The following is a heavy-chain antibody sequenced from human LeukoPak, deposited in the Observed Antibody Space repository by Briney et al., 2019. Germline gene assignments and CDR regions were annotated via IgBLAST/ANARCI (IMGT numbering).Heavy chain of an antibody. CDR2: INSDGSST. V-gene: IGHV3-74*01. CDR3: ARARLAAAAKNWFDP. CDR1: GFTFSSYW. Sequence: PGGSLRLSCAASGFTFSSYWMHWVRQAPGKGLVWVSRINSDGSSTSYADSVKGRFTISRDNAKNTLYLQMNSLRAEDTAVYYCARARLAAAAKNWFDPWGQGTLVTVSS. D-gene: IGHD6-13*01. J-gene: IGHJ5*02.